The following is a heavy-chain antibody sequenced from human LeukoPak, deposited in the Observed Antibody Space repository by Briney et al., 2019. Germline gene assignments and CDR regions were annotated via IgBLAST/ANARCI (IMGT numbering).Heavy chain of an antibody. CDR1: GFTVRSHR. CDR3: ATDPGLRWSFDF. V-gene: IGHV3-53*05. J-gene: IGHJ4*02. CDR2: IYNTGST. Sequence: GGSLRLSCAASGFTVRSHRLMWVRQAPGKGLEWVSVIYNTGSTYYSDSVMGRFIISRDISKNTLYLQINGLRPDDTALYYCATDPGLRWSFDFWGQGTLVTVSS. D-gene: IGHD4-23*01.